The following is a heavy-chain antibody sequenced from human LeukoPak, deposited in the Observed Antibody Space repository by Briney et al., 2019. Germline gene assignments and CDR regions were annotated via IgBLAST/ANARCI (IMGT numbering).Heavy chain of an antibody. CDR1: GFNFSTNG. V-gene: IGHV3-33*01. J-gene: IGHJ2*01. CDR2: IWFDESNK. D-gene: IGHD3-10*01. CDR3: ARVVSYYGSAYRLLDL. Sequence: GGSLRPSCEASGFNFSTNGMHWVRQAPGKGLEWVALIWFDESNKHYADSVKGRFTVSRDNSKNTMYLQMNSLRAEDTAVYYCARVVSYYGSAYRLLDLWGRGTLVTVSS.